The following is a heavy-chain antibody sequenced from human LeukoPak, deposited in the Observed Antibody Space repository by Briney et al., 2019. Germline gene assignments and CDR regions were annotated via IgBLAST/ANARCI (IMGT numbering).Heavy chain of an antibody. D-gene: IGHD2-21*02. CDR1: GGSFSGYY. J-gene: IGHJ4*02. V-gene: IGHV4-34*01. CDR2: INHSGST. Sequence: SETLSLTCAVYGGSFSGYYWSWIRQPPGKGLEWIGEINHSGSTNYNPSLKSRVTISVDTSKNQFSLKLSSVTAADTAVYYCARGPEYCGGDCYNDYWGQGTLVTVS. CDR3: ARGPEYCGGDCYNDY.